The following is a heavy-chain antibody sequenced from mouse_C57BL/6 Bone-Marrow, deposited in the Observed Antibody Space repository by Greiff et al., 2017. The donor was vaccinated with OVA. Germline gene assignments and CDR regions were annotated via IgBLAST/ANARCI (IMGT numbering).Heavy chain of an antibody. CDR1: GYAFSSSW. J-gene: IGHJ2*01. V-gene: IGHV1-82*01. D-gene: IGHD2-2*01. CDR3: ARGATMVTTRVDY. Sequence: QVQLQQSGPELVKPGASVKISCKASGYAFSSSWMNWVKQRPGKGLEWIGRIYPGDGDTNYNGKFKGKATLTADKSSSTAYMQLSSLTSEDSAVYFCARGATMVTTRVDYWGQGTTLTVSS. CDR2: IYPGDGDT.